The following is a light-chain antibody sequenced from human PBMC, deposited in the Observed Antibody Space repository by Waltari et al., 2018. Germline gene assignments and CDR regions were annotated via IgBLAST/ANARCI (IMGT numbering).Light chain of an antibody. J-gene: IGKJ1*01. V-gene: IGKV1-6*01. CDR3: LQHSNYPWT. CDR1: QDIRDD. Sequence: AVQMTQSPSSLSASVGDRISITCRASQDIRDDLGCYQHKSGTAPKLLIFGASTLQRGVPSRFSGSGSGTGFTLTISNLQPADSATYYCLQHSNYPWTFGQGTKVEI. CDR2: GAS.